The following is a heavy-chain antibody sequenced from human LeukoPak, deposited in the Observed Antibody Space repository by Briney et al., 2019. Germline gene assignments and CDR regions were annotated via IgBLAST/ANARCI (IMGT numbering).Heavy chain of an antibody. Sequence: GGSLRLSCAASGFTFSSYGMTWVRQAPGKGLEWVSYISSSSSTIYYADSVKGRFTLSRDNAKNSLYLQMSSLRAEDTAVYYCARGGVYCAGDCVDYWGQGTLVTVSS. V-gene: IGHV3-48*01. CDR1: GFTFSSYG. J-gene: IGHJ4*02. D-gene: IGHD2-21*02. CDR2: ISSSSSTI. CDR3: ARGGVYCAGDCVDY.